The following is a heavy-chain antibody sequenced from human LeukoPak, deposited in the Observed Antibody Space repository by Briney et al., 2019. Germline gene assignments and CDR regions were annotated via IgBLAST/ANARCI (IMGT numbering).Heavy chain of an antibody. D-gene: IGHD5-12*01. CDR3: ARDRSGLYAFDI. Sequence: ASVKVSCKASGYTFTSYAMHWVRQAPGQRLEWMGWINAGNGNTKYSQKFQGRVTITRDTSASTAYMELSSLRSEDTAVYYCARDRSGLYAFDIWGQGTMVTVSS. V-gene: IGHV1-3*01. CDR1: GYTFTSYA. J-gene: IGHJ3*02. CDR2: INAGNGNT.